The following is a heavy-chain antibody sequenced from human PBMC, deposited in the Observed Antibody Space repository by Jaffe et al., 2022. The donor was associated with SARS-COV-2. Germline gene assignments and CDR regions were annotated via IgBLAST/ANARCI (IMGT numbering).Heavy chain of an antibody. CDR1: GGTFSSYT. CDR3: ASLRGEVVQAQEDY. J-gene: IGHJ4*02. Sequence: QVQLVQSGAEVKKPGSSVKVSCKASGGTFSSYTISWVRQAPGQGLEWMGRLIPILNIANYAQKFQGRVTITADKSTSTAYMELSSLRSEDTAVYYCASLRGEVVQAQEDYWGQGTLVTVSS. D-gene: IGHD3-10*01. CDR2: LIPILNIA. V-gene: IGHV1-69*02.